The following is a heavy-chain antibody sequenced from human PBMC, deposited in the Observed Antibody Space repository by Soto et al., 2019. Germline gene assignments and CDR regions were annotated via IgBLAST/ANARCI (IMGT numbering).Heavy chain of an antibody. J-gene: IGHJ4*02. CDR1: GGSISSGGYY. CDR2: IYYSGST. Sequence: QVQLQESGPGLVKPSQTLSLTCTVSGGSISSGGYYWSWIRQPPGKGLEWIGYIYYSGSTYYHPSLKSRVTISVDTSKNQFSLKLSSVTAADTAVYYCARETYYYGSGSYYYFDYWGQGTLVTFSS. V-gene: IGHV4-31*03. CDR3: ARETYYYGSGSYYYFDY. D-gene: IGHD3-10*01.